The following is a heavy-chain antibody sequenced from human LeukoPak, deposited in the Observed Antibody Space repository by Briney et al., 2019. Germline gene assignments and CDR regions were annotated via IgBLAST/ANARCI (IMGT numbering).Heavy chain of an antibody. V-gene: IGHV1-2*02. D-gene: IGHD3-22*01. CDR3: ARTMRTAKTFDF. CDR1: GYTFTGYF. CDR2: INPDSGVP. Sequence: ASVKVSCKASGYTFTGYFMHWVRQAPGQGLEWMGLINPDSGVPKYAQKFQGRVTIARDTSISTMYMDLSRLRSDDTAFYYCARTMRTAKTFDFWGQGSLVTVSS. J-gene: IGHJ4*02.